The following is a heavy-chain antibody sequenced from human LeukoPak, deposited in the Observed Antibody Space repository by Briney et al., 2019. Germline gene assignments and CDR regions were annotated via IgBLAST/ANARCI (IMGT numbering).Heavy chain of an antibody. J-gene: IGHJ4*02. V-gene: IGHV5-51*01. Sequence: EASLKISCKGSGYSFTSYWIGWVRQMPGKGLEWMGVIYPGDSDTRYSPSFQVQVTISADQSISIAYLQWSSLKASDTAMYYCARQVRCSSTSCLDYWGQGTLVTVSS. CDR2: IYPGDSDT. CDR1: GYSFTSYW. D-gene: IGHD2-2*01. CDR3: ARQVRCSSTSCLDY.